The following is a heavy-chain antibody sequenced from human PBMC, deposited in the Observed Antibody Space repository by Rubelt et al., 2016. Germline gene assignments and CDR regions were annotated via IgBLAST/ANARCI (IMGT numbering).Heavy chain of an antibody. Sequence: EVQVVESGGGLVRPGGSLSLSFVATGFIVNSHDINWVRQAPGKGLEWVSSLSRDDNTDSQDSVKGRIVLSRDNSKNTLHRQMGSLRDEDTAVYFCASVKWSTWGQGTLVTVSS. V-gene: IGHV3-66*01. CDR1: GFIVNSHD. J-gene: IGHJ5*02. D-gene: IGHD2-8*01. CDR3: ASVKWST. CDR2: LSRDDNT.